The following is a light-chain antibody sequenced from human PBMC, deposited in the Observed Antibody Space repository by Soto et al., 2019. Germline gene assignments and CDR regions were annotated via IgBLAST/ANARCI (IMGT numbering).Light chain of an antibody. CDR3: QQYKSFWT. Sequence: DIQIPQAPSTLPAPLGDRLTLTCRASQTITRWMAWYQQKPGKAPKLLIYDASTLESGVPSRLSGSRAGTVFTLTIRSLQSEYFASYYCQQYKSFWTFGQGTKVDIK. J-gene: IGKJ1*01. CDR1: QTITRW. V-gene: IGKV1-5*01. CDR2: DAS.